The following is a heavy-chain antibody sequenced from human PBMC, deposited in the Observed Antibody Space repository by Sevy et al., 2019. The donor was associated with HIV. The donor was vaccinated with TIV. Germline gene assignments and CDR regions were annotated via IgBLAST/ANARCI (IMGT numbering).Heavy chain of an antibody. V-gene: IGHV3-66*03. CDR3: ARDAAEGPYSSSWYSNWFDP. D-gene: IGHD6-13*01. CDR1: GFSVSSNY. CDR2: IYSSGRT. Sequence: GGSLRLSCAASGFSVSSNYMSWVRQAPGKGLEWVSLIYSSGRTYYGDSVKGRFTISRDDSKNTLYLQMNSLRTEDTAVYYCARDAAEGPYSSSWYSNWFDPWGQGTLVTVSS. J-gene: IGHJ5*02.